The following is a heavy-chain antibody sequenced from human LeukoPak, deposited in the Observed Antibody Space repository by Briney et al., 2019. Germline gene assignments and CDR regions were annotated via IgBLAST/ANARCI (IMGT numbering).Heavy chain of an antibody. J-gene: IGHJ4*02. CDR3: ASLGKLGYYFDY. V-gene: IGHV4-39*01. D-gene: IGHD3-16*01. Sequence: PSETLSLTCTVSNGSISSSSYYWGWVRQPRGKGLEWIGTIYYSGRTYYNPSLESRLTISVDTSKNQFSLNLSSVTAADTAVYYCASLGKLGYYFDYWGQGTLVTVSS. CDR1: NGSISSSSYY. CDR2: IYYSGRT.